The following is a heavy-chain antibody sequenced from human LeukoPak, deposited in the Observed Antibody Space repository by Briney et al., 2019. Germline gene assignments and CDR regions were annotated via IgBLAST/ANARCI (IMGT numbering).Heavy chain of an antibody. CDR3: AVLALTAYYYDSSGPPSAFDI. D-gene: IGHD3-22*01. V-gene: IGHV1-18*01. CDR1: GYTFTSYG. J-gene: IGHJ3*02. Sequence: AASVKVSCKASGYTFTSYGISWVRQAPGQGLEWMGWISAYNGNTNYAQKLQGRVTMTTDTSTSTAYMELRSLRSDDTAVYYCAVLALTAYYYDSSGPPSAFDIWGQGTMVTVSS. CDR2: ISAYNGNT.